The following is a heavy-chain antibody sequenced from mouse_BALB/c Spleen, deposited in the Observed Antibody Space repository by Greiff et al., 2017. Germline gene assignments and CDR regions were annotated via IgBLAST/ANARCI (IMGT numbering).Heavy chain of an antibody. V-gene: IGHV3-2*02. Sequence: EVKLQESGPGLVKPSQSLSLTCTVTGYSITSDYAWNWIRQFPGNKLEWMGYISYSGSTSYNPSLKSRISITRDTSKNQFFLQLNSVTTEDTATYYCARSPPYYGSSYVWFAYWGQGTLVTVSA. CDR1: GYSITSDYA. D-gene: IGHD1-1*01. CDR2: ISYSGST. J-gene: IGHJ3*01. CDR3: ARSPPYYGSSYVWFAY.